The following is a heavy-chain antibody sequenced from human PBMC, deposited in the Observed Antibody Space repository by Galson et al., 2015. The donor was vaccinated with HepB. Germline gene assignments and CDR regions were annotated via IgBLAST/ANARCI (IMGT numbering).Heavy chain of an antibody. D-gene: IGHD3-22*01. CDR2: ISSSGSTI. Sequence: SLRLSCAASGFTFSSYDMNWVRQAPGKGLEWVSSISSSGSTIYYADSVKGRFTISRDNAKNSLYLQMNSLRAEDTAVYYCARARIGGYYDSLLDYCGQRTLVTVSS. CDR3: ARARIGGYYDSLLDY. CDR1: GFTFSSYD. J-gene: IGHJ4*02. V-gene: IGHV3-48*03.